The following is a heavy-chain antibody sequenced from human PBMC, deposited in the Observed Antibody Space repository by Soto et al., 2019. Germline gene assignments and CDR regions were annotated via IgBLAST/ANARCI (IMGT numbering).Heavy chain of an antibody. CDR2: SIPIFGTA. CDR3: ARDSYRRQGGFFDY. CDR1: GGTFSSYA. J-gene: IGHJ4*02. D-gene: IGHD6-6*01. V-gene: IGHV1-69*01. Sequence: QVQLVQSGAEVKKPGSSVKVSCKASGGTFSSYAISWVRQAPGQGLEWMGGSIPIFGTANYAQKLQGRVTITADESTRTVYLKVSRLRAREPDVYYCARDSYRRQGGFFDYWGQGSQDTVSS.